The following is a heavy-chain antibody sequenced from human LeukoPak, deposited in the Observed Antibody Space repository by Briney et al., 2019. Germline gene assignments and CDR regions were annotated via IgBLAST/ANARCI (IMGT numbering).Heavy chain of an antibody. CDR2: ISSSSSTI. J-gene: IGHJ6*03. D-gene: IGHD3-10*01. CDR3: ARDSLSGSYIIYYYYYYMDV. V-gene: IGHV3-48*01. Sequence: GGSLRLSCAASGFTFSSYSMNWVRQAPGKGLEWVSYISSSSSTIYYADSVKGRFTISRDNAKNSLYLQMNSLRAEDTAVYYCARDSLSGSYIIYYYYYYMDVWGKGTTVTVSS. CDR1: GFTFSSYS.